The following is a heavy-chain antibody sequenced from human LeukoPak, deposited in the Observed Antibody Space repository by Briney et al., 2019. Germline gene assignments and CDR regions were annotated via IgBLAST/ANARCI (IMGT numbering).Heavy chain of an antibody. D-gene: IGHD2-2*01. Sequence: GGSLRLSCAASGFTFSSYSMNWVRQAPGKGLEWVSIISSSSSYIHYADSVKGRFTISRDNAKNSLYLQMNSLRAEDTAVYYCARLVDPDCSGTICYFCVDVWGQGTTVTVSS. V-gene: IGHV3-21*01. CDR2: ISSSSSYI. CDR3: ARLVDPDCSGTICYFCVDV. J-gene: IGHJ6*02. CDR1: GFTFSSYS.